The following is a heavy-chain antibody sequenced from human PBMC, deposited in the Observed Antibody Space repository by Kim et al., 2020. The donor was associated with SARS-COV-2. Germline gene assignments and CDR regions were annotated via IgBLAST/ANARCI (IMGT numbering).Heavy chain of an antibody. D-gene: IGHD2-15*01. CDR3: FADLEGDRSDFSI. J-gene: IGHJ4*02. CDR1: GLTFDRHA. CDR2: ISKGAGYI. V-gene: IGHV3-23*01. Sequence: GGSLRLACAASGLTFDRHAIIWVRQPPGKGLEWVSGISKGAGYIYYADSVKDRFTISRDNSRDIAYLQMNSLRSDDTAVYYCFADLEGDRSDFSIWGQGTVVTVSS.